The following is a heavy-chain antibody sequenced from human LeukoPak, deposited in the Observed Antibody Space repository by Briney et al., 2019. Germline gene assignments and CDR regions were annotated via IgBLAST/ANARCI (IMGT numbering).Heavy chain of an antibody. CDR3: AREEYYDTSASTNFDY. CDR1: GYIFTNYA. Sequence: ASVKVSCKASGYIFTNYAINWVRQAPGQGLEWMGWINTNTGKPTYAQGFTGRFVFSLDTSVSTACLQISDLKAQDTAFYYCAREEYYDTSASTNFDYWGQGTLVTVSS. V-gene: IGHV7-4-1*02. CDR2: INTNTGKP. D-gene: IGHD3-22*01. J-gene: IGHJ4*02.